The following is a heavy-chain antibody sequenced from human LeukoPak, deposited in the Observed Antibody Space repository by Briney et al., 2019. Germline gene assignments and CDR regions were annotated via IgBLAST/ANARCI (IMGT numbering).Heavy chain of an antibody. CDR3: ASEDSRAHGFDY. V-gene: IGHV3-30*04. J-gene: IGHJ4*02. D-gene: IGHD3/OR15-3a*01. CDR2: ISYDGSNK. CDR1: GFTFSSYA. Sequence: GGSLRLSCAASGFTFSSYAMHWVRKAPGKGLEWVAVISYDGSNKYYADSVKGRFTISRDNSKNTLYLQMNSLRAEDTAVYYCASEDSRAHGFDYWGQGTLVTVSS.